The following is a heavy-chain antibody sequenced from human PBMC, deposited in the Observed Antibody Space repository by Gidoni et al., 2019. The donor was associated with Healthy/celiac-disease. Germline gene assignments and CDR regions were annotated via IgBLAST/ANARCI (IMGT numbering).Heavy chain of an antibody. J-gene: IGHJ4*02. Sequence: EVQLVESGGGLVQPGGSLKLSCAASGFTFSGSAMHWVRQASGKGLEWVGRIRSKANSYATAYAASVKGRFTISRDDSKNTAYLQMNSLKTEDTAVYYCTRDYGSGSSPDYWGQGTLVTVSS. CDR3: TRDYGSGSSPDY. CDR2: IRSKANSYAT. D-gene: IGHD3-10*01. V-gene: IGHV3-73*02. CDR1: GFTFSGSA.